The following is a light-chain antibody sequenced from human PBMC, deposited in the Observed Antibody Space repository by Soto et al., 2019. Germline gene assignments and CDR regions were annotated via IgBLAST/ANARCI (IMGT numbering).Light chain of an antibody. CDR3: NSYSSSTTLYL. CDR2: DVS. Sequence: QSALTQPVSVSGSPGQSITISCTGTSSDVGGYNYVSWYQQHPGKAPKLMISDVSNRPSGVSIRFSGSKSGNTASLTISGLQAEDEADYYCNSYSSSTTLYLFGTGTKLTVL. V-gene: IGLV2-14*01. CDR1: SSDVGGYNY. J-gene: IGLJ1*01.